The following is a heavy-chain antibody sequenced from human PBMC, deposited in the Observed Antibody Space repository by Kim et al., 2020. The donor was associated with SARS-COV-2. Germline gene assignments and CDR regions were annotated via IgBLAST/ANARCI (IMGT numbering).Heavy chain of an antibody. CDR1: GGSFSGYY. Sequence: SETLSLTCAVYGGSFSGYYWSWIRQPPGKGLEWIGEINHSGSTNYNPSLKSRVTISVDTSKNQFSLKLSSVTAADTAVYYCARGRSYCSSTSCYGVYFQHWGQGTLVTVSS. V-gene: IGHV4-34*01. CDR2: INHSGST. J-gene: IGHJ1*01. CDR3: ARGRSYCSSTSCYGVYFQH. D-gene: IGHD2-2*01.